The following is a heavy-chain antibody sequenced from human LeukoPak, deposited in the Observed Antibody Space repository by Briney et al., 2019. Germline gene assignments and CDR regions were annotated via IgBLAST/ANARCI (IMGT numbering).Heavy chain of an antibody. D-gene: IGHD5-12*01. CDR3: AKDDTYSGYAAGGAFDI. Sequence: GGSLRLSSAASGFTFSSYGMHWVRQAPGKGLEWVAFIRYDGSNKYYADSVKGRFTISRDNSKNTLYLQMNSLRAEDTAVYYCAKDDTYSGYAAGGAFDIWGQGTMVTVSS. CDR1: GFTFSSYG. CDR2: IRYDGSNK. J-gene: IGHJ3*02. V-gene: IGHV3-30*02.